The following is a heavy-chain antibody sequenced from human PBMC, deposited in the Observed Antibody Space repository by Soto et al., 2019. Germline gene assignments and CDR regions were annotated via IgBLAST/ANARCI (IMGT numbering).Heavy chain of an antibody. Sequence: ASVKVSCKASGYTFTSYYMHWVRQAPGQGLEWMGIINPSGGSTSYAQKFQGRVTMTRDTSTSTVYMELSSLRSEDTAVYYCARDYWALAYCGGDCYRSFDYYYGMDVWGQGTTVTVS. D-gene: IGHD2-21*02. CDR1: GYTFTSYY. CDR2: INPSGGST. J-gene: IGHJ6*02. V-gene: IGHV1-46*01. CDR3: ARDYWALAYCGGDCYRSFDYYYGMDV.